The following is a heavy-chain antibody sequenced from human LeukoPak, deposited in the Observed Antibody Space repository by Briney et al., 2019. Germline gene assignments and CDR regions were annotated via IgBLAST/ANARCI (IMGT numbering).Heavy chain of an antibody. V-gene: IGHV3-9*01. J-gene: IGHJ3*01. CDR1: GFSLDDYA. Sequence: PGGSLRLSCAGAGFSLDDYAMHWVRQPPGKGLEWVSIISWDSGNMAYADSVKGRFTISRDNAKNSLFLQMNSLRAEDTALYYCIKDMGFDLLKDAFDVWGQGTMVTVSS. D-gene: IGHD1-26*01. CDR2: ISWDSGNM. CDR3: IKDMGFDLLKDAFDV.